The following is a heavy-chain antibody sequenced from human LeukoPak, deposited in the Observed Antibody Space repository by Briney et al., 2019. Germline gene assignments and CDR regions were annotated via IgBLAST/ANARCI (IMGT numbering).Heavy chain of an antibody. V-gene: IGHV4-34*01. J-gene: IGHJ4*02. CDR1: GASFRGSY. CDR2: ITHDGRI. D-gene: IGHD4-17*01. Sequence: SETLSLTCAVYGASFRGSYLSWIRQPPGKGLEWIGEITHDGRINHNPSLKSRVTISVDRSMNQFSLKLSSVTVADTAVYYCATIYGDYSDFDSWGQGTLVTVSS. CDR3: ATIYGDYSDFDS.